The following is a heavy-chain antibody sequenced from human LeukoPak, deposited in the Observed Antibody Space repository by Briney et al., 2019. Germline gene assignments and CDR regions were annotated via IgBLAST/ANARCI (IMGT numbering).Heavy chain of an antibody. J-gene: IGHJ4*02. Sequence: GRSLRLSCAASGFTFSSYGMHWVRQAPGKGLEWVAVISYDGSNKYYADSVKGRFTISRDNSKNTLYLQVNSLRAEDTAVYYCAKDGRDGYNYPSYYFDYWGQGTLVTVSS. V-gene: IGHV3-30*18. D-gene: IGHD5-12*01. CDR2: ISYDGSNK. CDR1: GFTFSSYG. CDR3: AKDGRDGYNYPSYYFDY.